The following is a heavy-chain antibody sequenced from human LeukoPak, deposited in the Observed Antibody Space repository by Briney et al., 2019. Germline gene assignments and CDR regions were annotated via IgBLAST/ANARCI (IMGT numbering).Heavy chain of an antibody. Sequence: PGGSLRLSCAASGFXFTSYDLHWVRQAPGKGLEWVAVISGRGDIKIYADSVKDRFTISRDNSKNTLYLEMNSLRVDDTAVYYCARDYRFGAPDYLDSWGQGTLVIVSS. CDR1: GFXFTSYD. CDR3: ARDYRFGAPDYLDS. D-gene: IGHD1-26*01. V-gene: IGHV3-30-3*01. CDR2: ISGRGDIK. J-gene: IGHJ4*02.